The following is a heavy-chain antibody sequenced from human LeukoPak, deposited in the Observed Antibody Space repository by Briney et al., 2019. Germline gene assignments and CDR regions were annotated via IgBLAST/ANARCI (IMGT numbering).Heavy chain of an antibody. CDR1: GYTFTGYY. CDR2: INPNSGGT. D-gene: IGHD3-22*01. V-gene: IGHV1-2*02. J-gene: IGHJ4*02. Sequence: ASVKVSCKASGYTFTGYYMHWVRQAPGQGLEWMGWINPNSGGTNYAQKFQGRVTMTRDTSISTAYMELSRLRSDDTAVYYCARDDHYYDSSGYYYFDYWGQGTLVTVSS. CDR3: ARDDHYYDSSGYYYFDY.